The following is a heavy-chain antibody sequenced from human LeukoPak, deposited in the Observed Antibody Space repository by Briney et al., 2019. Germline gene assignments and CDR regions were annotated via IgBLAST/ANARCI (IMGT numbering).Heavy chain of an antibody. CDR1: GFTFNNNW. CDR2: INNDGSTT. V-gene: IGHV3-74*01. Sequence: TGGSLRLSCVASGFTFNNNWMHWVRQAPGKGLVWVSRINNDGSTTSYADSVKGRFTISRDNAKNTLYLQMNNLRAEDTAVYYCARDLCSGGSCYSFDYWGQGTLVTVSS. CDR3: ARDLCSGGSCYSFDY. J-gene: IGHJ4*02. D-gene: IGHD2-15*01.